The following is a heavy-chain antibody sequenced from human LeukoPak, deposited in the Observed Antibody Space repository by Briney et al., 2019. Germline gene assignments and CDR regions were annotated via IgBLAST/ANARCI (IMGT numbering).Heavy chain of an antibody. J-gene: IGHJ4*02. CDR1: GYTFTGYY. CDR2: INPNSGGT. CDR3: ARGVSLVGVDFDY. Sequence: ASVKVSCKASGYTFTGYYMHWVRQAPGQGLEWMGRINPNSGGTNYAQKFQGRVTMTRDTSISTAYMELSRLRSDDTAVYYCARGVSLVGVDFDYWGQGTLVTVPS. D-gene: IGHD1-26*01. V-gene: IGHV1-2*06.